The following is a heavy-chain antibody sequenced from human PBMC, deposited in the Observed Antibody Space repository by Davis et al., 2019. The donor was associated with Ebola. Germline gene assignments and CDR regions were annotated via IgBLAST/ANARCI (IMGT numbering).Heavy chain of an antibody. CDR3: VRDSSGDAFDM. V-gene: IGHV4-31*03. CDR1: GGSISGGGYY. CDR2: IFQNGNT. J-gene: IGHJ3*02. Sequence: PSETLSLTCTVSGGSISGGGYYWTWIRQIPGKGLEWIGYIFQNGNTNYNPSLKSRLSISIDTSKNRFSLKLNSVTAADTAIYYCVRDSSGDAFDMWGQGTLVTVSS.